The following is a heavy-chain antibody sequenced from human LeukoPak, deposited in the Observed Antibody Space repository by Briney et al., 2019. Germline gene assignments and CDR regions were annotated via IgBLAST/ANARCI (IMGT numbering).Heavy chain of an antibody. Sequence: GGSLTLSRPASLFTFHGTWMTWVRQAPGKGLECVANIKPDGSQKYYVNSVKGRFTVSRDNAKNSLYLQMKKLSVEDTAIYHCTSDLNHGSGGWGQGTLVTVSS. CDR2: IKPDGSQK. D-gene: IGHD2-15*01. CDR3: TSDLNHGSGG. J-gene: IGHJ4*02. CDR1: LFTFHGTW. V-gene: IGHV3-7*01.